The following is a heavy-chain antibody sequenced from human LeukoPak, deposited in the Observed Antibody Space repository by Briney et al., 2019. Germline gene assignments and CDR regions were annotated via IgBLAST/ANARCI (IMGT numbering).Heavy chain of an antibody. CDR1: GFTFSSYG. V-gene: IGHV3-33*01. CDR3: ARGYYGLGSYYNVPLPSDY. D-gene: IGHD3-10*01. Sequence: GGSLRLSCAATGFTFSSYGMHWVRQAPGKGLEWVAVIWYDGSNKYYADSVKGRFTISRDNSKNTLYLQMNSLRAEDTAVYYCARGYYGLGSYYNVPLPSDYWGQGTLVTVSS. J-gene: IGHJ4*02. CDR2: IWYDGSNK.